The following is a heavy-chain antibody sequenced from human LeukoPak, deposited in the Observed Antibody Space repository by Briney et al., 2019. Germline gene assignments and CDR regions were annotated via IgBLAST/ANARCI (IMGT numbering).Heavy chain of an antibody. CDR2: IYYSGST. V-gene: IGHV4-39*01. D-gene: IGHD3-10*01. J-gene: IGHJ3*02. CDR3: ARGFPITMVRGVTSNDAFDI. CDR1: GGSISSSSYY. Sequence: SETLSLTCTVSGGSISSSSYYWGWIRQPPGKGLEWIGSIYYSGSTYYNPSLKSRVTISVDTSKNQFSLRLSSVTAADTAVYYCARGFPITMVRGVTSNDAFDIWGQGTMVTVSS.